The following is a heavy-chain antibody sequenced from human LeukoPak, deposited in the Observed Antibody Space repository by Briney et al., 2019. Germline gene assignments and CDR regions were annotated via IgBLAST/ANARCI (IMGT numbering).Heavy chain of an antibody. CDR2: IYYSGST. CDR1: GASISSDDYY. CDR3: ARALDSSSWWY. J-gene: IGHJ4*02. Sequence: SETLSLTCTVSGASISSDDYYWSWIRQPPGKGLEWIGYIYYSGSTNYNPSLKSRVTISVDTSKNQFSLKLSSVTAADTAVYYCARALDSSSWWYWGQGTLVTVSS. V-gene: IGHV4-30-4*01. D-gene: IGHD6-13*01.